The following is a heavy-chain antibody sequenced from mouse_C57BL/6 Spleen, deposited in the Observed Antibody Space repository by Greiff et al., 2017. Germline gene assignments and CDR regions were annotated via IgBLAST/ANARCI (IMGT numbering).Heavy chain of an antibody. D-gene: IGHD1-1*01. CDR3: ARSDYYGSSYFDY. V-gene: IGHV1-81*01. J-gene: IGHJ2*01. CDR1: GYTFTSYG. Sequence: QVHVKQSGAELARPGASVKLSCKASGYTFTSYGISWVKQRTGQGLEWIGEIYPRSGNTYYNEKFKGKATLTADKSSSTAYMELRSLTSEDSAVYFCARSDYYGSSYFDYWGQGTTLTVSS. CDR2: IYPRSGNT.